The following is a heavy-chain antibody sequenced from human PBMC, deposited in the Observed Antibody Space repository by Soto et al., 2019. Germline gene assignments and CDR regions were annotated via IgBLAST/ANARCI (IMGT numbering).Heavy chain of an antibody. V-gene: IGHV2-5*02. CDR2: IYWDDDK. CDR3: AHKVAALVWDY. J-gene: IGHJ4*02. CDR1: GFSLSTSGVG. Sequence: QITLKESGPTLVKPTQTLTLTCTFSGFSLSTSGVGVGWIRQPPGKALEWLALIYWDDDKSYSPSLKSRLTITKDTSKNQVVLTITNVDPVDTATYYCAHKVAALVWDYWGQGTLVTVSS. D-gene: IGHD6-6*01.